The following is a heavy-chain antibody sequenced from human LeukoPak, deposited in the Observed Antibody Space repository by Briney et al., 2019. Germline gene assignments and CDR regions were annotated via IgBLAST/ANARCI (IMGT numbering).Heavy chain of an antibody. CDR2: ISPSGSRI. J-gene: IGHJ1*01. CDR3: ARESRSVVTRYFQH. Sequence: GGSLRLSCAASRFTISDYYMSWIRQAPGKGLEWVSYISPSGSRIYYADPVKGRFTISRDNAKNSLYLQMNSLGADDTAIYYCARESRSVVTRYFQHWGQGTLVTVSS. CDR1: RFTISDYY. D-gene: IGHD4-23*01. V-gene: IGHV3-11*04.